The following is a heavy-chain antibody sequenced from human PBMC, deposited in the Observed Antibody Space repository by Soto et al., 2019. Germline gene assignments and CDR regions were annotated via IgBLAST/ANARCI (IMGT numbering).Heavy chain of an antibody. V-gene: IGHV4-31*03. J-gene: IGHJ3*02. CDR2: IYYSGST. Sequence: PSETLSLTCTVSGGSISSGGYYWSWIRHHPGKGLEWIGYIYYSGSTYYNPSLKSRVTISVDTSKNQFSLKLSSVTAADTAVYYCARDLGGYYDSSGYYYERSGGFDIWGQGTMVTVSS. CDR1: GGSISSGGYY. D-gene: IGHD3-22*01. CDR3: ARDLGGYYDSSGYYYERSGGFDI.